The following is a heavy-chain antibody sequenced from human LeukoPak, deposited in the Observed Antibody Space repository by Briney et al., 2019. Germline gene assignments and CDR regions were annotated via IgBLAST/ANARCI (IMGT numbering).Heavy chain of an antibody. CDR3: ARDPWYDSSGYYDY. Sequence: GRSLRLSCAASGFTFSSYAMHWVRQAPGKGLEWVAVISYDGSNKYYADSVKGRFTISRDNSKNTLYLQMNSLRAEDTAVYYCARDPWYDSSGYYDYWGQGTLVTVSS. J-gene: IGHJ4*02. V-gene: IGHV3-30-3*01. CDR2: ISYDGSNK. D-gene: IGHD3-22*01. CDR1: GFTFSSYA.